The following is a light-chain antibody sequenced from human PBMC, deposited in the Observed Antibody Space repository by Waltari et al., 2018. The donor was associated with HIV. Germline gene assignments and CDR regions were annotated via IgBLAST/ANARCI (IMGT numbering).Light chain of an antibody. Sequence: QAVVTQDPSLTVSPAGTVPLPCGSSTRAVTSGHYPYWFQQKPGQAPRTLIYDTSNKHSWTPARFSGSLLGGKAALTLSGAQPEDEAEYYCLLSYSGARPVVFGGGTKLTVL. J-gene: IGLJ2*01. CDR3: LLSYSGARPVV. CDR2: DTS. V-gene: IGLV7-46*01. CDR1: TRAVTSGHY.